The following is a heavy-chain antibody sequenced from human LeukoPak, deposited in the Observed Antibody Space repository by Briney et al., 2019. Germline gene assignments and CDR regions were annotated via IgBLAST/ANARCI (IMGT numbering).Heavy chain of an antibody. J-gene: IGHJ4*02. CDR1: GYTFTSYG. CDR3: ARGYKTGGSYYYYFDY. D-gene: IGHD1-26*01. CDR2: ISAYNGNT. Sequence: GASVKVSCKASGYTFTSYGISWVRQAPGQGLEWMGWISAYNGNTNYAHKLQGRVTMTTDTSTSTAYMELRSLRSDDTAVYYCARGYKTGGSYYYYFDYWGQGTLVTVSS. V-gene: IGHV1-18*01.